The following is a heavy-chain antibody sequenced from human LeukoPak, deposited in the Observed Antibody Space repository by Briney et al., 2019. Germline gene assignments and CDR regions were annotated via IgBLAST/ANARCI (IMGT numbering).Heavy chain of an antibody. D-gene: IGHD3-3*01. CDR3: ARADAGDYDFWSGYPPF. J-gene: IGHJ4*02. CDR2: IKQDGSEK. V-gene: IGHV3-7*01. CDR1: GFTFSRYW. Sequence: GGSLRLSCAASGFTFSRYWMSWVRQAPGKGLEWVANIKQDGSEKYYVDSVKGRFTISRDNAKNSLYLQMNSLRAEDTAVYYCARADAGDYDFWSGYPPFWGQGTLVTVSS.